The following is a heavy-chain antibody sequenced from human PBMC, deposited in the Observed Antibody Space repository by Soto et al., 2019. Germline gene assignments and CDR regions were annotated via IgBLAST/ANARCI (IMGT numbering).Heavy chain of an antibody. Sequence: SETLSLTCAVYGGSFSGYYWSWIRQPPGKGLEWIGEINHSGSTNYNPSLKSRVTISVDTSKNQFSLKLSSVTAADTAVYYCASEVVLKHQLLSIWFDPWGQGTLVTVSS. V-gene: IGHV4-34*01. CDR2: INHSGST. CDR3: ASEVVLKHQLLSIWFDP. D-gene: IGHD2-2*01. J-gene: IGHJ5*02. CDR1: GGSFSGYY.